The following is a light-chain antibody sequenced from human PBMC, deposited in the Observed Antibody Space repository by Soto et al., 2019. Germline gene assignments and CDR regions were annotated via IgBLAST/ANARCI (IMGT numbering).Light chain of an antibody. CDR1: RDISSW. CDR2: AVS. J-gene: IGKJ4*01. CDR3: QQANSFPPT. Sequence: DIQMTQSPSSVSASAGDRVTITCRASRDISSWLAWYQQKPGKAPKLLIYAVSSLRSGVPSRFSGSGSGTDFTLTISSLQPEDFATYYCQQANSFPPTFGGGTKVEIK. V-gene: IGKV1-12*01.